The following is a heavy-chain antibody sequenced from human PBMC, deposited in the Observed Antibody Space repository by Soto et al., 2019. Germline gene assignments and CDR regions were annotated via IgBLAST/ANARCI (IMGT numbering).Heavy chain of an antibody. CDR2: IYYSGST. J-gene: IGHJ5*02. CDR1: GGSISSYY. V-gene: IGHV4-59*12. D-gene: IGHD2-2*01. CDR3: AREWVVPAAGENLLYNWFDP. Sequence: SETLSLTCTVPGGSISSYYWSWIRQPPGKGLEWFGYIYYSGSTNYNPSLKSRVTISVDTSKSQFSLKLSSVTAADTAVYYCAREWVVPAAGENLLYNWFDPWGQGTLVTVSS.